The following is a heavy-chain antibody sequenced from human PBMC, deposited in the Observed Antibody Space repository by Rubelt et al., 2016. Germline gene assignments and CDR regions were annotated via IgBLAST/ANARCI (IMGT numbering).Heavy chain of an antibody. V-gene: IGHV4-59*08. CDR2: IYYTGST. J-gene: IGHJ4*02. CDR1: GGSISSYY. D-gene: IGHD3-10*01. CDR3: ARGGDSGSYDY. Sequence: QVQLQESGPGLVKPSETLSLTCTVSGGSISSYYWSWIRQPPGKGLEWIGYIYYTGSTNYNPSLKSRVTISVDPAKNQFSLKLSSVTAADTAVYYCARGGDSGSYDYWGQGTLVTVSS.